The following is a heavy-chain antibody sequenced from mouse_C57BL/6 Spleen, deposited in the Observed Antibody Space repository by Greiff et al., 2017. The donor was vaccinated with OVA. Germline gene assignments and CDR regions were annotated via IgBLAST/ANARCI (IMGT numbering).Heavy chain of an antibody. D-gene: IGHD2-3*01. CDR1: GFTFSDAW. V-gene: IGHV6-6*01. J-gene: IGHJ4*01. CDR2: IRNKANNHAT. CDR3: TRDGLRAYYYAMDY. Sequence: DVQLVESGGGLVQPGGSMKLSCAASGFTFSDAWMDWVRQSPEKGLEWVAEIRNKANNHATYYAESVKGRFTISRDDSKSSVYLQMNSLRAEDTGIYYCTRDGLRAYYYAMDYWGQGTSVTVSS.